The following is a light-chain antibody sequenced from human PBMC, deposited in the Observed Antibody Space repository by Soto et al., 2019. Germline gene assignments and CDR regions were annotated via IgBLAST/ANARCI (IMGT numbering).Light chain of an antibody. CDR3: QQYGSSPWT. Sequence: VLTQSPGTLSLSPGARATLSCRASQSVSSSYLAWYQQKPGQAPRLLIYGASSRATGIPDRFSGSGSGTDFTLNISRLEPEDVEVYDGQQYGSSPWTFGQGTKVEIK. CDR1: QSVSSSY. J-gene: IGKJ1*01. V-gene: IGKV3-20*01. CDR2: GAS.